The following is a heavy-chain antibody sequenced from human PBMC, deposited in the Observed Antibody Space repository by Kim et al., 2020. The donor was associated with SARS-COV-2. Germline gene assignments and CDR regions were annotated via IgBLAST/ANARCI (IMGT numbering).Heavy chain of an antibody. CDR1: GGSFSGYY. J-gene: IGHJ4*01. CDR2: INHSGST. Sequence: SETLSLTCAVYGGSFSGYYWSWIRQPPGKGLEWIGEINHSGSTNYNPSLKSRVTISVDTSKNQFSLQLSSVTAADTAVYYCARGRTTGIFTGGTGYYFV. CDR3: ARGRTTGIFTGGTGYYFV. V-gene: IGHV4-34*01. D-gene: IGHD3-9*01.